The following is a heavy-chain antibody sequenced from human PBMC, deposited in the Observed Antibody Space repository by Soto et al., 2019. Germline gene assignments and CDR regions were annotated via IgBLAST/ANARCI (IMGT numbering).Heavy chain of an antibody. V-gene: IGHV1-69*01. D-gene: IGHD6-6*01. CDR3: ASEWVDGGSSGYYYYGMDE. CDR1: GGTFSSYA. CDR2: ITPIFGTA. Sequence: QVQLVQSGAEVKKPGSSVKVSCKASGGTFSSYAISWVRQAPGQGLEWMGGITPIFGTANYAQNFQGRVTITADESTSTAYMPLRSPRSEDTTVYYCASEWVDGGSSGYYYYGMDEWGQGTTVAVSS. J-gene: IGHJ6*02.